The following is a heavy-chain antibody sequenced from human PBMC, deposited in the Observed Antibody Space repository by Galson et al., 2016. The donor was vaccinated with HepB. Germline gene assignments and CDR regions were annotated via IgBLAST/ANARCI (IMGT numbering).Heavy chain of an antibody. CDR2: ISYDGTNK. Sequence: RLSCAASGFTFSSYAMHWVRQAPGKGLEWEAAISYDGTNKYYADSVKGRFTISRDNSKNTLYLQMNSLRAEDTAVYYCAAAPYCSATSCPPDYWGQGTLVTVSS. D-gene: IGHD2-2*01. J-gene: IGHJ4*02. CDR1: GFTFSSYA. V-gene: IGHV3-30-3*01. CDR3: AAAPYCSATSCPPDY.